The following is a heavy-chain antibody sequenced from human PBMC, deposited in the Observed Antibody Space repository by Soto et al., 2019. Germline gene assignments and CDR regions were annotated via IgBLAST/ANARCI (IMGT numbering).Heavy chain of an antibody. V-gene: IGHV3-74*01. J-gene: IGHJ4*02. CDR3: ARDGGVAATLANYFDY. CDR1: GFTFSAYW. D-gene: IGHD2-15*01. Sequence: PGGSLRLSCAVSGFTFSAYWMHWVRQVPGKCLTWVSRISDDGSTATYTDSVKGRFVISRDNARNSVYLQMNSLRAEDTAVYYCARDGGVAATLANYFDYWGQGTLVTVS. CDR2: ISDDGSTA.